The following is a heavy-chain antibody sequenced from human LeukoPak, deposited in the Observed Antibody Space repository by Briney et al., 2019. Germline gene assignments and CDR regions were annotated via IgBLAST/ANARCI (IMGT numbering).Heavy chain of an antibody. D-gene: IGHD5-24*01. V-gene: IGHV3-33*01. CDR3: ASSTITATLDC. CDR1: GFTFSSYG. CDR2: IWYDGSNK. Sequence: PGGSLRLSCAASGFTFSSYGMHWVRQAPGKGLEWVAVIWYDGSNKYYADSVKGRFTISRDNSKNTLYLQMNSLRAEDTAVYYCASSTITATLDCWGQGTLVTVSS. J-gene: IGHJ4*02.